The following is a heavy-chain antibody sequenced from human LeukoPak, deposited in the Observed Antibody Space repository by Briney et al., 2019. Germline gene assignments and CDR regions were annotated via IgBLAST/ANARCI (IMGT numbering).Heavy chain of an antibody. CDR3: ARDLNCETN. J-gene: IGHJ4*02. CDR2: ISYDGINK. D-gene: IGHD1-1*01. V-gene: IGHV3-30*03. CDR1: GFIFSNYG. Sequence: GGSLRLSCAASGFIFSNYGMHWVRQAPGKGLEWVADISYDGINKKYVDSVEGRFTISRDNAKNSLYLQMNSLRAEDTAVYYCARDLNCETNWGQGTLVSVSS.